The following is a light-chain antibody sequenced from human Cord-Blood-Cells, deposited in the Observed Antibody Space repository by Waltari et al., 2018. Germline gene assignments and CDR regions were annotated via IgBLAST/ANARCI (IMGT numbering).Light chain of an antibody. CDR3: SSYTSSSTWV. J-gene: IGLJ3*02. CDR1: SSDVGGYNY. CDR2: DVS. V-gene: IGLV2-14*03. Sequence: QSALTQPASVSGSPGQSITLSCTGTSSDVGGYNYASWYQQHPGKAPKLMIYDVSNRPSGVSIRFSGSKSGNTASLTISGLQAEDEADYYCSSYTSSSTWVFGGGTKLTVL.